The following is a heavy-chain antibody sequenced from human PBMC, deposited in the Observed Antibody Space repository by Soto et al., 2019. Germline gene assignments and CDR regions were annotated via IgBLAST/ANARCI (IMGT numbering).Heavy chain of an antibody. CDR3: ARGLLLWFGARAYYYYYGMDV. D-gene: IGHD3-10*01. CDR1: GGSFSGYY. CDR2: INHSGST. V-gene: IGHV4-34*01. J-gene: IGHJ6*02. Sequence: PSETLSLTCAVYGGSFSGYYWSWIRQPPGKGLEWIGEINHSGSTNYNPSLKSRVTISVDTSKNQFSLKLSSVTAADTAVYYCARGLLLWFGARAYYYYYGMDVWGQGTTVTVSS.